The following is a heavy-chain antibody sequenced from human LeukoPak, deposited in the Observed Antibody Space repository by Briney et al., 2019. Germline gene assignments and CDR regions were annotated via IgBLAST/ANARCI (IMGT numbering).Heavy chain of an antibody. Sequence: PGGSLRLSCAASGFTFSSYGMHWVRQAPGKGLEWVAVIWYDGSNKYYADSVRGRFTISRDNSKNTLYLQMNSLRAEDTAVYYCARDFVVAAAGGYFDYWGQGTLVTVSS. CDR2: IWYDGSNK. V-gene: IGHV3-33*01. CDR3: ARDFVVAAAGGYFDY. J-gene: IGHJ4*02. CDR1: GFTFSSYG. D-gene: IGHD6-13*01.